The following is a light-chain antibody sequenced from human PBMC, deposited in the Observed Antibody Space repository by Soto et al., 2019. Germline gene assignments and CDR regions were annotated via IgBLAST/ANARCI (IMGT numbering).Light chain of an antibody. CDR3: SSYTSSGTLYV. J-gene: IGLJ1*01. CDR1: SSDVGGYNS. Sequence: QSVLTQPASVSGSPGQSITISCTGTSSDVGGYNSVCWHQQHPGKAPKLMIYEVSNRPSGVSNRFSGSKSGNTASLTISGLRAEDEADYFCSSYTSSGTLYVFGTGTKLTVL. CDR2: EVS. V-gene: IGLV2-14*01.